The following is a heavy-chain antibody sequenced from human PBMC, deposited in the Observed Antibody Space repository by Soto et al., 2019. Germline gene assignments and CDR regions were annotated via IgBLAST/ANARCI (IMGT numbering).Heavy chain of an antibody. CDR2: IYHSGST. J-gene: IGHJ6*02. Sequence: SETLSLTCAVSGGSISSSNWWSWVRQPPGKGLEWIGEIYHSGSTNYNPSLNSRVTISVDKSKNQFSLKLRSVNAADTAVYYCAGDKVPHYGMDVWGQGTTVTVSS. CDR3: AGDKVPHYGMDV. CDR1: GGSISSSNW. V-gene: IGHV4-4*02.